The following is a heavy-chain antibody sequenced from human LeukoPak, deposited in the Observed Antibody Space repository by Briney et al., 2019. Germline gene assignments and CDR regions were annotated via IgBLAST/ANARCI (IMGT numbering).Heavy chain of an antibody. CDR2: INPNSGGT. D-gene: IGHD1-26*01. CDR3: ARVAVGATVGGAFDI. CDR1: GYTFTGYY. J-gene: IGHJ3*02. Sequence: GASVKVSCKASGYTFTGYYMHWVRQAPGQGLEWMGWINPNSGGTNYAQKFQGRVTMTRDTSISTAYMELSRLRSEDTAVYYCARVAVGATVGGAFDIWGQGTMVTVSS. V-gene: IGHV1-2*02.